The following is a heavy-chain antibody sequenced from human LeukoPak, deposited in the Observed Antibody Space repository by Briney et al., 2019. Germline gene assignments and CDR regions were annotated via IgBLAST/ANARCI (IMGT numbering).Heavy chain of an antibody. J-gene: IGHJ4*02. CDR1: SGSINSWY. D-gene: IGHD3-16*01. Sequence: SETLSLTCTVSSGSINSWYWGWVRQPAGRGLEWIGRIYTTGKADYNPSLKSRLTMSIDTSKRQFSLNLRSVTAADTAIYCCARHGYTASHYFLDFWSQGTLVTVSS. CDR2: IYTTGKA. CDR3: ARHGYTASHYFLDF. V-gene: IGHV4-4*07.